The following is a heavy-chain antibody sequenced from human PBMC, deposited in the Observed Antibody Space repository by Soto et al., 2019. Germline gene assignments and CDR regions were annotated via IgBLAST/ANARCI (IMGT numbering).Heavy chain of an antibody. Sequence: SVKVSCKASGGTFSGYTISWVRQAPGQGLEWMGRIIPILGIANYAQKFQGRVTITADKSTSTAYMELSSLRSEDTAVYYCARDDPYYDILTGYHYWGQGTLVTVSS. J-gene: IGHJ4*02. D-gene: IGHD3-9*01. CDR2: IIPILGIA. CDR1: GGTFSGYT. V-gene: IGHV1-69*04. CDR3: ARDDPYYDILTGYHY.